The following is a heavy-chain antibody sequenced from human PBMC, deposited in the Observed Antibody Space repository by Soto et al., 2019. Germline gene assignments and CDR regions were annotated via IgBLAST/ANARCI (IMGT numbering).Heavy chain of an antibody. CDR2: ISGYNGNT. D-gene: IGHD3-10*01. CDR1: GYTFTSYG. J-gene: IGHJ6*02. Sequence: QVQLVQSGAEVKKPGASVKVSCKASGYTFTSYGVIWMRQAPGQGLEWMGWISGYNGNTNYGQKLQGRVTNTTDTSTSTAYKELRSVRSDDTGVYYCARDGKYYYCAGRPYYCGMDVWGQGITVPVSS. CDR3: ARDGKYYYCAGRPYYCGMDV. V-gene: IGHV1-18*04.